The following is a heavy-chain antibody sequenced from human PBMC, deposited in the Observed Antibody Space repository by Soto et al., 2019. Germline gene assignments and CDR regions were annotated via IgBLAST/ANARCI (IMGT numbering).Heavy chain of an antibody. Sequence: EESLRLSCAASGFTFSPYGMHWVRQAPGKGLEWVAVISYDGSNKYYADSVKGRFTISRDNSKNTLYLQMNSLRAEDTAVYYCAKASVNIVATISPAYSGQGTLVTVSA. CDR2: ISYDGSNK. D-gene: IGHD5-12*01. CDR1: GFTFSPYG. J-gene: IGHJ4*02. V-gene: IGHV3-30*18. CDR3: AKASVNIVATISPAY.